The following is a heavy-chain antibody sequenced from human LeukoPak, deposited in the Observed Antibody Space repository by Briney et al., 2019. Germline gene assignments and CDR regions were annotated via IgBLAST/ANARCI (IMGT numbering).Heavy chain of an antibody. CDR3: GVVPAAIPTKARRYNWFDP. V-gene: IGHV3-30*02. CDR2: IRYDGSNK. J-gene: IGHJ5*02. D-gene: IGHD2-2*02. CDR1: GFTFSSYG. Sequence: PGGSLRLSCAASGFTFSSYGMHWVRQAPGKGLEWVAFIRYDGSNKYYADSVKGRFTISRDNSKNTLYLQMNSLRAEDTAVYYCGVVPAAIPTKARRYNWFDPWGQGTLVTVSS.